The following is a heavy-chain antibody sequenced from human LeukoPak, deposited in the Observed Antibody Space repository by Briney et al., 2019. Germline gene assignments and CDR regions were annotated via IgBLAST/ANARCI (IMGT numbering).Heavy chain of an antibody. V-gene: IGHV1-69*13. J-gene: IGHJ4*02. D-gene: IGHD2-8*01. CDR3: ARDLGYCTNGVCHTRFDY. Sequence: SVKVSCKFSGGTFSTYSINWVRQAPGQGLEWMGGIIPMYATSSFAPTFQGRLTITADESTSTVYLELGSLRSEDTAVYYCARDLGYCTNGVCHTRFDYWGQGTLVAVSS. CDR2: IIPMYATS. CDR1: GGTFSTYS.